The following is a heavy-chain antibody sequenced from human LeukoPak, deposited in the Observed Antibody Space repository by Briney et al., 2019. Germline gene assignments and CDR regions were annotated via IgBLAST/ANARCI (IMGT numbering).Heavy chain of an antibody. V-gene: IGHV3-74*01. CDR1: GFTFSSYA. D-gene: IGHD1-1*01. Sequence: GGSLRLSCAASGFTFSSYAMHWVRQVPGKGLVWVSRIKGDGSSTRNADSVKGRFTISRDNAKNSLYLQMNSLRAEDTAVYYCARTRYNWNDDSPYMDVWGKGTTVTVSS. CDR2: IKGDGSST. J-gene: IGHJ6*03. CDR3: ARTRYNWNDDSPYMDV.